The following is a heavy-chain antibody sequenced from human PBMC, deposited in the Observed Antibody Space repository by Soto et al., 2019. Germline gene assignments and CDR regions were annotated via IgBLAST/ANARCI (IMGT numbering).Heavy chain of an antibody. D-gene: IGHD3-3*01. J-gene: IGHJ4*02. Sequence: GESLKSYCEASGYIFPIYHISWVRQMPGKGLEWVGKIDPTDSRTMYRPSSRARITISVDKSINTAYLEWGRLKASDTAMYYCARHDSIYDFDFWGQGHQVTASS. CDR3: ARHDSIYDFDF. CDR2: IDPTDSRT. CDR1: GYIFPIYH. V-gene: IGHV5-10-1*01.